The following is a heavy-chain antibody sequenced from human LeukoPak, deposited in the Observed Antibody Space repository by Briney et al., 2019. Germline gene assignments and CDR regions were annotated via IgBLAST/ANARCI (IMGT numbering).Heavy chain of an antibody. CDR3: SRAGNLYCSSTGCHRALDI. CDR1: GFTFSSYW. V-gene: IGHV3-74*01. D-gene: IGHD2-2*01. Sequence: GGALRLSCAASGFTFSSYWMRWVRQAPGKGLVWVSRINRDGSSTSYADSVKGRFTISRDNGKNTLYLQMNSLRAEDTSVYYWSRAGNLYCSSTGCHRALDIWGQGTMVTVSS. CDR2: INRDGSST. J-gene: IGHJ3*02.